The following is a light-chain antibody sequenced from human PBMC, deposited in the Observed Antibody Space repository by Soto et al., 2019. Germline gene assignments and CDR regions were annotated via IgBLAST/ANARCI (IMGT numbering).Light chain of an antibody. CDR1: SSDVGAYNF. J-gene: IGLJ2*01. V-gene: IGLV2-14*01. CDR3: SSYTTNKTLL. Sequence: QSVLTQPASVSGSPGQWITISCTGTSSDVGAYNFVSWYQQHPGKAPKLIFYEVSNRPPGLSDRFSGSKSGTTASLTISGLQAEDEADYFCSSYTTNKTLLFGGGTK. CDR2: EVS.